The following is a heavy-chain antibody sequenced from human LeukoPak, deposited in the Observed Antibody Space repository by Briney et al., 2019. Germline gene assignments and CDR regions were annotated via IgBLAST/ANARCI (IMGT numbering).Heavy chain of an antibody. CDR2: IKHDGSER. CDR1: GFTFSSYW. D-gene: IGHD6-13*01. V-gene: IGHV3-7*01. Sequence: PGGSLRLSCAASGFTFSSYWMSWVRQAPGEGLEWVANIKHDGSERYYVDSVKGRFTISRDNAKNSLYLQMNSLRAEDTAMYYCVRGKPYSSSWYPYDYWGQGTLVTVSS. J-gene: IGHJ4*02. CDR3: VRGKPYSSSWYPYDY.